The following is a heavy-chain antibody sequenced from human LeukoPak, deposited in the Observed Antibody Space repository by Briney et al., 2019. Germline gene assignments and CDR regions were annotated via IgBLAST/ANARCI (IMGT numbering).Heavy chain of an antibody. CDR1: GFTFSSYS. Sequence: GGSLRLSCAASGFTFSSYSMNWVRQAPGKGLEWVSAISGSGGSTYYADSVKGRFTISRDNSKNTLYLQMNSLRAEDTAVYYCAKVKSSRPPDYYYYYMDVWGKGTTVTASS. CDR2: ISGSGGST. CDR3: AKVKSSRPPDYYYYYMDV. J-gene: IGHJ6*03. V-gene: IGHV3-23*01.